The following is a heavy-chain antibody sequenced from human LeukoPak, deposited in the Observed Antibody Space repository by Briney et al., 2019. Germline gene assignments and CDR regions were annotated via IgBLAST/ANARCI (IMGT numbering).Heavy chain of an antibody. J-gene: IGHJ4*02. CDR3: ARSRAAAVDY. CDR1: GYTFINYD. V-gene: IGHV1-8*01. Sequence: GATVKVSCKASGYTFINYDINWVRQATGQGLEWMGWMNPNSGNTGYVQKFQGRVTMTRNTSISTAYMELSSLRSEDTAVYYCARSRAAAVDYWGQGTLVTVSS. D-gene: IGHD6-13*01. CDR2: MNPNSGNT.